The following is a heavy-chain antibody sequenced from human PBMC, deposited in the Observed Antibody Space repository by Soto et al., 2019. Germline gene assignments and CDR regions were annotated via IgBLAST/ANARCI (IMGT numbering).Heavy chain of an antibody. CDR1: GGTFSSYA. V-gene: IGHV1-69*01. CDR2: IIPIFGTA. Sequence: QVQLVQSGAEVKKPGSSVKVSCKASGGTFSSYAISWVRQAPGQGLEWMGGIIPIFGTANYAQKFQGRVTITADESTSTAYMELSSLRSEDTAVYYCASVRLAAKNPRYYFDYWGQGTLVTVSS. CDR3: ASVRLAAKNPRYYFDY. J-gene: IGHJ4*02. D-gene: IGHD3-16*01.